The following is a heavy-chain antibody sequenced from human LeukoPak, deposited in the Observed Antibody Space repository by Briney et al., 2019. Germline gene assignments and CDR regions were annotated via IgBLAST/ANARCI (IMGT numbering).Heavy chain of an antibody. Sequence: ASVSVSCKASGYTFTGYYMHWVRQAPGQGLEWMGWINPNSGGTNYAQKFQGRVTMTRDTSISTAYMELSRLRSDDTAVYYCAIVVVPAAKSPYFDYWGQGTLVTVSS. CDR3: AIVVVPAAKSPYFDY. CDR2: INPNSGGT. V-gene: IGHV1-2*02. D-gene: IGHD2-2*01. CDR1: GYTFTGYY. J-gene: IGHJ4*02.